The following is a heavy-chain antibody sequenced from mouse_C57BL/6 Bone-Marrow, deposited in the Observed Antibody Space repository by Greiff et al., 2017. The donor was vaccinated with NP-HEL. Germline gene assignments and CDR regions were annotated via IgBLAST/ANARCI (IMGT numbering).Heavy chain of an antibody. CDR2: IYPGDGDT. V-gene: IGHV1-82*01. Sequence: QVQLQQSGPELVKPGASVKISCKASGYAFSSSWMNWVKQRPGKGLEWIGRIYPGDGDTNYNGKVKGKATLTADKSSRTAYMQLSSLTSEDSAVYFCASFYYSNYYWYFDVWGTGTTVTVSS. CDR1: GYAFSSSW. D-gene: IGHD2-5*01. J-gene: IGHJ1*03. CDR3: ASFYYSNYYWYFDV.